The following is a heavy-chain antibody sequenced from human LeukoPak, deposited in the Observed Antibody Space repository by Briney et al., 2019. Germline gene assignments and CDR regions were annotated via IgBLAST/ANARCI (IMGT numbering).Heavy chain of an antibody. D-gene: IGHD2-15*01. V-gene: IGHV3-64D*09. Sequence: RASLRLSCSASGFPFSSYAMHWVRQAPGKGLEYVSAISDSGGSTYYADSVKGRFTISRDNSKNTLYLQMSSLRAEDTAVYFCVRGYSFGPYGMDVWGQGTTVTVS. CDR3: VRGYSFGPYGMDV. CDR1: GFPFSSYA. CDR2: ISDSGGST. J-gene: IGHJ6*02.